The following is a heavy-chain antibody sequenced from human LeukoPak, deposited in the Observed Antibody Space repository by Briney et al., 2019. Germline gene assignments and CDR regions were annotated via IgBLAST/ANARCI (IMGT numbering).Heavy chain of an antibody. V-gene: IGHV3-23*01. CDR2: ISGSGGST. Sequence: GGPLRLSCAASGFTFSSYAMSWVREAPGKGLEWVSAISGSGGSTYYADSVKGRFTISRDNSKNTLYLQMNSLRAEDTAVYYCAKDIDYSTPRNFDYWGQGTLVTVSS. D-gene: IGHD4-11*01. J-gene: IGHJ4*02. CDR1: GFTFSSYA. CDR3: AKDIDYSTPRNFDY.